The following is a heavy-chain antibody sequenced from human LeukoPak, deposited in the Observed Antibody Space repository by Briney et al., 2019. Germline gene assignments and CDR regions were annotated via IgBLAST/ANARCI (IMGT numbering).Heavy chain of an antibody. V-gene: IGHV4-4*02. D-gene: IGHD2-2*01. CDR1: GGSISSSNW. Sequence: MSSETLSLTCAVSGGSISSSNWWSWVRQPPGKGLEWIGEIYHSGSTNYNPSLKSRVTISVDKSKNQFSLKLSSVTAADTAVYYCARDLPAPVPAAIDGAFDIWGQGTMVTVSS. J-gene: IGHJ3*02. CDR2: IYHSGST. CDR3: ARDLPAPVPAAIDGAFDI.